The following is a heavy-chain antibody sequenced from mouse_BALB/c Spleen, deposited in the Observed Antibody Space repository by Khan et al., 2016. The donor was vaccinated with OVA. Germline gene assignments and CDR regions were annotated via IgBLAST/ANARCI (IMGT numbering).Heavy chain of an antibody. V-gene: IGHV1-7*01. J-gene: IGHJ3*01. CDR1: GYTFTNYW. D-gene: IGHD2-12*01. CDR2: IDPSTGYT. Sequence: QVQLQQSGAELAKPGASVKMSCKASGYTFTNYWMHWVNQRPGQGLEWIGYIDPSTGYTEYNQKFKDKTTLTTDKSYSTAYMQLSSLTSEDSAVYYCARRGLYCIFAYWGQGTLVTVSA. CDR3: ARRGLYCIFAY.